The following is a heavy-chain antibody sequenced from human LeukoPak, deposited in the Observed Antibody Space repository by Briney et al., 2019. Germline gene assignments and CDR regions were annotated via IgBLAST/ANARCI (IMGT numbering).Heavy chain of an antibody. J-gene: IGHJ4*02. CDR3: ARRPITVAPYFFDS. V-gene: IGHV4-39*01. D-gene: IGHD1-20*01. Sequence: SETLSLTCTVSGASISTSAYSWGWIRQPPGKGLEWIGLYYIESPYYNPSLKGRLTLNVDASKSQLSLTLTSVTAADTAVYYCARRPITVAPYFFDSWGQGLLVTVSS. CDR2: LYYIESP. CDR1: GASISTSAYS.